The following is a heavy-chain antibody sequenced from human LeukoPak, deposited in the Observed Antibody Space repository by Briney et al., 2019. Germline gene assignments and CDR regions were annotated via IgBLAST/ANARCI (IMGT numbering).Heavy chain of an antibody. CDR1: GFTFTTYW. CDR2: IDNAGSIT. Sequence: GGSLRLSCAASGFTFTTYWMHWVRQAPGKGLVWVSRIDNAGSITTYADSVKGRFTISRDNAENTLYLQMNSLRVEDTAVYYCVRSAFHAGSGNYYDYWGQGTLVTASS. CDR3: VRSAFHAGSGNYYDY. V-gene: IGHV3-74*03. J-gene: IGHJ4*02. D-gene: IGHD3-22*01.